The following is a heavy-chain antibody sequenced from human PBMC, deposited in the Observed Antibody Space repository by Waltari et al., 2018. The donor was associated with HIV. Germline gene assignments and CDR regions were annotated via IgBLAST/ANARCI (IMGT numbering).Heavy chain of an antibody. J-gene: IGHJ4*02. D-gene: IGHD3-16*01. Sequence: QVQLVESGGGVVQPGRSLRLSCAASGFTFSSYGMHWVCQAPGKGRDGGEVESPYNGKKKYYADSVKGRLTSSRDNSKRTLYLQMNSLRAEDTAVYYCANLDSGQAGGWGQGTLVTVSS. CDR3: ANLDSGQAGG. V-gene: IGHV3-30*18. CDR1: GFTFSSYG. CDR2: ESPYNGKKK.